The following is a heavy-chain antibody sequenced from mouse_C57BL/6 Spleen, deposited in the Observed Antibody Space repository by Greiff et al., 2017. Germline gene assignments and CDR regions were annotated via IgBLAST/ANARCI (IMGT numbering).Heavy chain of an antibody. CDR1: GYTFTSYW. V-gene: IGHV1-52*01. CDR2: IDPSDSET. Sequence: QVQLKQPGAELVRPGSSVKLSCKASGYTFTSYWMHWVKQRPIQGLEWIGNIDPSDSETHYNQKFKDKATLTVDKSSSTAYMQLSSLTSEDSAVYYCAKHYSGSSHWYFDVWGTGTTVTVSS. D-gene: IGHD1-1*01. J-gene: IGHJ1*03. CDR3: AKHYSGSSHWYFDV.